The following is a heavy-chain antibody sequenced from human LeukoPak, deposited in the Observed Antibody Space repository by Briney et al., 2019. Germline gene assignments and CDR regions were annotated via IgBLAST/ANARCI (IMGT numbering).Heavy chain of an antibody. D-gene: IGHD3-10*01. Sequence: GASVKVSCKASGYTFTGYYMHWVRQAPGQGLEWMGWINPNSGGTNYAQKFQGRVTMTRDTSISTAYMELSRLRSDDTAVYYCARDPIWFGELPLYYYGMDVWGQGTTVTVSS. CDR3: ARDPIWFGELPLYYYGMDV. CDR1: GYTFTGYY. J-gene: IGHJ6*02. V-gene: IGHV1-2*02. CDR2: INPNSGGT.